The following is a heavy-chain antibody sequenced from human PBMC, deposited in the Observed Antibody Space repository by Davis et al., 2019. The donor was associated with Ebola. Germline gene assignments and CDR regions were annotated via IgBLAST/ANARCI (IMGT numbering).Heavy chain of an antibody. CDR1: GGSISSGGYS. V-gene: IGHV4-30-2*05. Sequence: PSETLSLTCAVSGGSISSGGYSWSWIRQPPGKGLEWIGYIYYSGSTYYNPSLKSRVTISVDTSKNQFSLKLSSVTAADTAVYYCARVAITIFGVVPSPFDYWGQGTLVTVSS. D-gene: IGHD3-3*01. CDR3: ARVAITIFGVVPSPFDY. J-gene: IGHJ4*02. CDR2: IYYSGST.